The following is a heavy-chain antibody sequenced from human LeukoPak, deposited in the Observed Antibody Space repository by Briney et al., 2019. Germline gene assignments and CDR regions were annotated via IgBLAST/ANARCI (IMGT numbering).Heavy chain of an antibody. D-gene: IGHD1-26*01. J-gene: IGHJ6*02. CDR3: AKDHFGSYTNYYYYGMDV. CDR1: GFTFSSYA. Sequence: PGGTLRLSCAASGFTFSSYAMRWVRQAPGKGLEWVAVKSYDGSNKYYADSVKGRFTISRDKSKNTLYLQMNSLRAEDPAVYYCAKDHFGSYTNYYYYGMDVWGQGTTVTVSS. CDR2: KSYDGSNK. V-gene: IGHV3-30*18.